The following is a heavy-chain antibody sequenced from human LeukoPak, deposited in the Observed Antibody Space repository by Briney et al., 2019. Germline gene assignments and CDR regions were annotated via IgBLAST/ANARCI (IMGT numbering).Heavy chain of an antibody. J-gene: IGHJ4*02. V-gene: IGHV3-48*03. CDR3: ARVVRIPAAGPSFDY. CDR1: GFTVSSYE. Sequence: GGSLRLSCAASGFTVSSYEMNWVRQAPGKGLEWVSYISSSDSTIYYADSVKGRFTISRDNAKNSLYLQMSSLRAEDTAAYYCARVVRIPAAGPSFDYWGQGTLVTVSS. D-gene: IGHD6-13*01. CDR2: ISSSDSTI.